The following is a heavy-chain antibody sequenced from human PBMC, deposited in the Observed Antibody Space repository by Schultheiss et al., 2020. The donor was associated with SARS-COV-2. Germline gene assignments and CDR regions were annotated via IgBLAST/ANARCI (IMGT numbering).Heavy chain of an antibody. V-gene: IGHV1-46*03. CDR1: GYTFTSYY. CDR3: ARDPAGPLRFYYYYMDV. CDR2: INPSGGST. Sequence: ASVKVSCKASGYTFTSYYMHWVRQAPGQGLEWMGIINPSGGSTSYAQKFQGRVTMTRDTSTSTVYMELSSLRSEDTAVYYCARDPAGPLRFYYYYMDVWGKGTTVTVSS. D-gene: IGHD3-3*01. J-gene: IGHJ6*03.